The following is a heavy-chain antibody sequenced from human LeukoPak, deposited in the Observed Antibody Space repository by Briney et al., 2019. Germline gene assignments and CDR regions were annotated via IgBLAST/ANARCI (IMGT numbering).Heavy chain of an antibody. V-gene: IGHV4-59*08. D-gene: IGHD6-6*01. CDR2: VYYTGDA. CDR3: ARHTFARPFDS. J-gene: IGHJ4*02. CDR1: DDSISSSY. Sequence: SETLSLTCRVSDDSISSSYWSWIRQPPGKGLEWIGYVYYTGDANYNPSLKSRVIISLDTSKNQFSLKVSSVTATDTAVYYCARHTFARPFDSWGQGTLVTVSS.